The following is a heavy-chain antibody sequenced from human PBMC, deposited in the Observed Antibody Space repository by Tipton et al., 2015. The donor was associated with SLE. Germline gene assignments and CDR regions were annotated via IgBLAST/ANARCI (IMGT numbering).Heavy chain of an antibody. J-gene: IGHJ4*02. V-gene: IGHV3-33*01. D-gene: IGHD6-19*01. CDR1: GFTFSSYG. Sequence: SLRLSCAASGFTFSSYGMHWVRQAPGKGLEWVAVIWYDGSNKYYADSVKGRFTISRDSSKNTLYLQMNSLRAEDTAVYYCARGPYSSGWYADYWGQGTLVTVSS. CDR3: ARGPYSSGWYADY. CDR2: IWYDGSNK.